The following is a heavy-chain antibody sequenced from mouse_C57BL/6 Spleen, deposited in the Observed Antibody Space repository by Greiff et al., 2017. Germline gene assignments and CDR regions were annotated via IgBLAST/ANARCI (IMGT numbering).Heavy chain of an antibody. D-gene: IGHD1-1*01. Sequence: QVQLKQPGAELVKPGASVKLSCKASGYTFTNYWMHWVKQRPGQGLEWIGMIHPNSGSTNYNEKFKSKATLTVDKSSSTAYMQLSSLTSEDSAVYYCARWGGSSYYAMDYWGQGTSVTVSS. J-gene: IGHJ4*01. V-gene: IGHV1-64*01. CDR1: GYTFTNYW. CDR3: ARWGGSSYYAMDY. CDR2: IHPNSGST.